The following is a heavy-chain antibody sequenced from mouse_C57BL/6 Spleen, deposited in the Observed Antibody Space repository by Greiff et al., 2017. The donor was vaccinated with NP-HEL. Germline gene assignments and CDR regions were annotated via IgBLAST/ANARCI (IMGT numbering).Heavy chain of an antibody. V-gene: IGHV1-9*01. CDR3: ASSGGLRSFYYAMDG. D-gene: IGHD1-1*01. J-gene: IGHJ4*01. Sequence: VQLQQSGAELMKPGASVKLSCKATGYTFTGYWIEWVKQRPGHGLEWIGEILPGSGSTNYNEKFKGKATFTADTSSNTAYMQLSSLPTEDSAIYAWASSGGLRSFYYAMDGWGQGTSVTVSS. CDR2: ILPGSGST. CDR1: GYTFTGYW.